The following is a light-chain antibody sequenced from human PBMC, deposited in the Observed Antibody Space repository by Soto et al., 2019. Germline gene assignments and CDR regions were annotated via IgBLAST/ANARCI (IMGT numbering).Light chain of an antibody. CDR3: TQYNTWLWT. CDR2: GAS. V-gene: IGKV3-15*01. CDR1: QSVNAN. J-gene: IGKJ1*01. Sequence: EVVMTQSPATLSVSPGERATLSCRASQSVNANLAWYQQKPGQAPRLLIHGASNRATGIPARFSGSGFGTEFILSISSRQSEDFSGYYCTQYNTWLWTVGQGTKVEI.